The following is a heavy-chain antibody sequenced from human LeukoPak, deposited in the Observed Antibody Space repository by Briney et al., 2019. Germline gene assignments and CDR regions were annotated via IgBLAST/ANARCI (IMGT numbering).Heavy chain of an antibody. CDR1: GYSFTSYS. Sequence: GASVKVSCKASGYSFTSYSMHWVRQAPGQGLEWMGIINPSGGGTSYAEKFQGRVTMTRDTSTSPVYMELSSLRSEDTALYYCARGEYCTAGTCPPGLSWGQETLVTVSS. V-gene: IGHV1-46*01. D-gene: IGHD2-15*01. J-gene: IGHJ4*02. CDR2: INPSGGGT. CDR3: ARGEYCTAGTCPPGLS.